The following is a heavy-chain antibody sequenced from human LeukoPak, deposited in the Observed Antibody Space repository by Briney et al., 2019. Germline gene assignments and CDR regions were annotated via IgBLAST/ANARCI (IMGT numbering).Heavy chain of an antibody. CDR1: GGTFSSYA. D-gene: IGHD2-2*01. V-gene: IGHV1-69*13. CDR3: ARHDDIVVVPAALDY. Sequence: ASVKVSCKASGGTFSSYAISWVRQAPGQGLEWMGGIIPIFGTANYAQKFQGRVTITADESTSTAYMELSSLSSEDTAVYYCARHDDIVVVPAALDYWGQGTLVTVSS. CDR2: IIPIFGTA. J-gene: IGHJ4*02.